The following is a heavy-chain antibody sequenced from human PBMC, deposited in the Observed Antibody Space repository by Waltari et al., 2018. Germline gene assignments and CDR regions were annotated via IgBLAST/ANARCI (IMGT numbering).Heavy chain of an antibody. D-gene: IGHD3-10*01. J-gene: IGHJ4*02. CDR3: AREGLTGRGFDY. CDR2: INARSGDR. Sequence: QVQLVQSGAEVKKPGASVKVSCKTSGYTFTAYHMQWVRQAPGQGLEWMGWINARSGDRGYAPKFLGRVTMTSDTSVSTIYMELSGLKSDDTAVYYCAREGLTGRGFDYWGQGTLVTVSS. CDR1: GYTFTAYH. V-gene: IGHV1-2*02.